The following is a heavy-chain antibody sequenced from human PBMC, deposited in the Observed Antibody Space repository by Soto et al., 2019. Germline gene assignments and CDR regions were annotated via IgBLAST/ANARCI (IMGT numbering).Heavy chain of an antibody. Sequence: QVQLVESGGGLVKPGGAMRLSCAASGFTFSDYYMSWIRQAPGKGLEWGSYISSSGSTIYYADSVKGRFTISRDNAKNSLYLQMNSLRAEDTAVYYCASMGGGWYNYYYYGMDVWGQGTTVTVSS. D-gene: IGHD6-19*01. CDR3: ASMGGGWYNYYYYGMDV. CDR2: ISSSGSTI. J-gene: IGHJ6*02. CDR1: GFTFSDYY. V-gene: IGHV3-11*01.